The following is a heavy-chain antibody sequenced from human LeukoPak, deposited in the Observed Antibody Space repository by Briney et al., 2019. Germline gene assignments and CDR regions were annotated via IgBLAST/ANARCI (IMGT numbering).Heavy chain of an antibody. CDR1: GGSISSSSYY. J-gene: IGHJ4*02. CDR2: IYYSGST. D-gene: IGHD6-13*01. CDR3: ARTYSSSWYGGRTFDY. Sequence: SQTLSLTCTVSGGSISSSSYYWGWIRQPPGKGLEWIGSIYYSGSTYYNPSLKSRVTISVDTSKNQFSLKLSSVTAADTAVYYCARTYSSSWYGGRTFDYWGQGTLVTVSS. V-gene: IGHV4-39*01.